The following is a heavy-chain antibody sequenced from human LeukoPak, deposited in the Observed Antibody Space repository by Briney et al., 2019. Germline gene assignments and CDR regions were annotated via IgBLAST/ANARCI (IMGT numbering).Heavy chain of an antibody. D-gene: IGHD3-22*01. CDR2: IKQDGSEK. CDR1: GFTFSSYW. CDR3: ARAGPRMRSSGYILDAFDI. V-gene: IGHV3-7*01. Sequence: GGSLRLSCAASGFTFSSYWMSWVRQAPGKGLEWVANIKQDGSEKYYVDSAKGRFTISRDNAKNSLYLQMNSLRAEDTAVYYCARAGPRMRSSGYILDAFDIWGQGTMVTVSS. J-gene: IGHJ3*02.